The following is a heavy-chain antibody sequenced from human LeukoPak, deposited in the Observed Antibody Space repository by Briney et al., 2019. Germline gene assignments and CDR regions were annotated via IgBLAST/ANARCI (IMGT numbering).Heavy chain of an antibody. Sequence: SVKVSCKASGGTFSSYAISWVRQAPGQGLEWMGGIIPIFGTANYAQKFQGRVTITTDESTSTAYMELSSLRSEDTAVYYCARGAPLGQHLDYWGQGTLVTVSS. D-gene: IGHD2-2*01. CDR3: ARGAPLGQHLDY. CDR1: GGTFSSYA. V-gene: IGHV1-69*05. CDR2: IIPIFGTA. J-gene: IGHJ4*02.